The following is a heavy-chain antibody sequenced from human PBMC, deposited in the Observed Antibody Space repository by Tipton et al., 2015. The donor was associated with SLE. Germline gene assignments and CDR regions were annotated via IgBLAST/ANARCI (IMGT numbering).Heavy chain of an antibody. Sequence: TLSLTCTVSVSSISSSGYYWGWIRQLPRKVLVWIRSIYYSTRTYYNPSLKSRVTISVDTTKNQFSLKLSSVTAADTAVYYSVSALVAGHLDYWGQGTLVTVSS. CDR3: VSALVAGHLDY. CDR2: IYYSTRT. V-gene: IGHV4-39*07. J-gene: IGHJ4*02. D-gene: IGHD6-19*01. CDR1: VSSISSSGYY.